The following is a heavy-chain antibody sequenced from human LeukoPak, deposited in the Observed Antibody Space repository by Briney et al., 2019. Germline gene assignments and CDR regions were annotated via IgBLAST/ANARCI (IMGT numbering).Heavy chain of an antibody. CDR1: GGSVNSGSYY. J-gene: IGHJ4*02. V-gene: IGHV4-61*01. CDR2: MYYTGST. CDR3: ARDSSSGGFDY. Sequence: PSETLSLTCTVSGGSVNSGSYYWSWIRQPPGKGLEWIGYMYYTGSTNYNPSLKSRVTISIDTSKNQFSLRLNSVTAADTAVYYCARDSSSGGFDYWGQGTPVTVSS. D-gene: IGHD6-19*01.